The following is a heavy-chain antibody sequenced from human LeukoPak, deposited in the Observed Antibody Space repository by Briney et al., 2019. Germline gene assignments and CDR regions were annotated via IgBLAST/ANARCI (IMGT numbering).Heavy chain of an antibody. CDR3: ARERGTYYYDSSGYYYGSYYYYGMDV. D-gene: IGHD3-22*01. CDR2: IIPIFGTA. Sequence: GASVKVSCKASGGTFSSYAISWVRQAPGQGLEWMGGIIPIFGTANYAQKFQGRVTITADESTSTAYMELSSLRSEDTAVYYCARERGTYYYDSSGYYYGSYYYYGMDVWGQGTTVTVSS. J-gene: IGHJ6*02. CDR1: GGTFSSYA. V-gene: IGHV1-69*13.